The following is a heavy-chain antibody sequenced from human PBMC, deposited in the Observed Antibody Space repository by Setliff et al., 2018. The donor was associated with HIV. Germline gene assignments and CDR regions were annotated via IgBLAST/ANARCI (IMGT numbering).Heavy chain of an antibody. V-gene: IGHV3-30*02. D-gene: IGHD1-1*01. CDR2: IRSKPYGGTDK. Sequence: GGSLRHSCAASGFTFSYYGMHWVRQAPGKGLEWVGFIRSKPYGGTDKYYTDSMKGRFTISRDNSKNTLYLQMDDLRAEDTAVYYCAREEGTKGAFDIWGQGTKVTVSS. J-gene: IGHJ3*02. CDR3: AREEGTKGAFDI. CDR1: GFTFSYYG.